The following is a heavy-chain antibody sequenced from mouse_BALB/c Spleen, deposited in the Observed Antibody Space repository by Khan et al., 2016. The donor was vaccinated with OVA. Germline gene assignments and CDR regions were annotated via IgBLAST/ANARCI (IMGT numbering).Heavy chain of an antibody. Sequence: EVELVESGGDLVKPGGPLKLSCSTSGFTFSTFAMSWVRQTPEKRLEWVATINSGADYTYYPDSVQGRFTISRDNARSTLYLQMSSLRSEDTAMYYCARHNYGPFAYWGQGTLVTVSA. CDR1: GFTFSTFA. D-gene: IGHD1-1*01. CDR2: INSGADYT. CDR3: ARHNYGPFAY. V-gene: IGHV5-9-3*01. J-gene: IGHJ3*01.